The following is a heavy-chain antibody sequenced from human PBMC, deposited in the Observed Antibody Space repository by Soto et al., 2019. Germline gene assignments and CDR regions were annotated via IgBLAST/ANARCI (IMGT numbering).Heavy chain of an antibody. Sequence: SESMSLRSAASRGSVSSGSYAGSWIRQPPGKGLEWIGYIYYSGSTNYNPTLKSRVTISVATSKNQFSLKLSSVTAADTAVYYCAKSSIYYCGSCGYYGLAFDIWGQGTIVTVS. V-gene: IGHV4-61*01. CDR2: IYYSGST. CDR3: AKSSIYYCGSCGYYGLAFDI. CDR1: RGSVSSGSYA. J-gene: IGHJ3*02. D-gene: IGHD3-22*01.